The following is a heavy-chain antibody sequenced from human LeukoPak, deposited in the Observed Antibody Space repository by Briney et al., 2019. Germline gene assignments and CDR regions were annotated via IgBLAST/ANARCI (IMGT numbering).Heavy chain of an antibody. J-gene: IGHJ4*02. CDR2: TYYRSKWYN. CDR1: GDSVSSNIAA. CDR3: GREMGHYDF. D-gene: IGHD1-26*01. V-gene: IGHV6-1*01. Sequence: SQTLSLTCAISGDSVSSNIAAWNWIRRSPSRGLEWLGRTYYRSKWYNDYAVSVKSRITINPDTSKNQFSLQLNSVTPDDTAVYYCGREMGHYDFWGQGTLVTVSS.